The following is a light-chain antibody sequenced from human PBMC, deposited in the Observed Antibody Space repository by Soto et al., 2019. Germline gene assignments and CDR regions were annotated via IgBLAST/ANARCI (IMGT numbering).Light chain of an antibody. J-gene: IGKJ1*01. CDR2: GAS. CDR1: QSVSSSY. CDR3: QQYGSPPWP. V-gene: IGKV3-20*01. Sequence: EIVLTQSPGTLSLSPGERATLSCRASQSVSSSYLAWYQQKPGQAPRLLIYGASSRAPDIPDRFNGSGSEEDSTLTISRLKLQGVAVDYYQQYGSPPWPFGQGTKVEIK.